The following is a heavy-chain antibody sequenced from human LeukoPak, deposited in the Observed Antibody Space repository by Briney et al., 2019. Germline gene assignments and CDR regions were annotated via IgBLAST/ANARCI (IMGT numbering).Heavy chain of an antibody. CDR1: GFTFSSYA. CDR2: ISHDGSNK. Sequence: GGSLRLSCAAAGFTFSSYAMRWVRQAPGKGLEWVAVISHDGSNKYYADSVKGRFTISRDNSKNTLYLQMNSLRAEDTAVYYCARDGSYYGSGSYYNAGGYFDYWGQGTLVTVSS. V-gene: IGHV3-30*04. J-gene: IGHJ4*02. CDR3: ARDGSYYGSGSYYNAGGYFDY. D-gene: IGHD3-10*01.